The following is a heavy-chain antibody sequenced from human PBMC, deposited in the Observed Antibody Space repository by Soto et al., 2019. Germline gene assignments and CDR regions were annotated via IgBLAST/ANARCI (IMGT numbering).Heavy chain of an antibody. J-gene: IGHJ4*02. V-gene: IGHV3-74*01. CDR2: IRYNGTTT. D-gene: IGHD6-13*01. CDR1: GFTFSSDW. Sequence: GGSLRLSCAASGFTFSSDWMHWVRQVPGKGLEWVSRIRYNGTTTNYADSVKGRFTISRDNAKNTLYLQLNNLRAEDTAVYYCAKDWQQLVRGSFDYWGQGTLVTVSS. CDR3: AKDWQQLVRGSFDY.